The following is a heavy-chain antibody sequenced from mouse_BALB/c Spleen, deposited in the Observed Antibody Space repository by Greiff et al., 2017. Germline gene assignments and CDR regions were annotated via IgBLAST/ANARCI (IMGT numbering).Heavy chain of an antibody. V-gene: IGHV14-4*02. CDR3: NDYSGFAY. J-gene: IGHJ3*01. D-gene: IGHD1-1*01. CDR1: GFNIKDYY. CDR2: IDPENGDT. Sequence: VHVKQSGAELVRSGASVKLSCTASGFNIKDYYMHWVKQRPEQGLEWIGWIDPENGDTEYAPKFQGKATMTADTSSNTAYLQLSSLTSEDTAFYYCNDYSGFAYWGQGTLVTVAA.